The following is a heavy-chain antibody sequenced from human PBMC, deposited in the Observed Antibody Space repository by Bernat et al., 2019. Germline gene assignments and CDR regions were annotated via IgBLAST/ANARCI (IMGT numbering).Heavy chain of an antibody. J-gene: IGHJ3*02. V-gene: IGHV3-30*03. CDR3: ARDTSGGGDAFDI. CDR2: ISFDGKNK. D-gene: IGHD1-1*01. Sequence: QVQLVESGGGVVQPGGCLRLSCAASGFMFSSFGMHWVRQAPGKGLEWLGVISFDGKNKDYADSVKGRFTISRDNSKNTLYLQMNSLRGEDTAIYYCARDTSGGGDAFDIWGQGTLVTVSS. CDR1: GFMFSSFG.